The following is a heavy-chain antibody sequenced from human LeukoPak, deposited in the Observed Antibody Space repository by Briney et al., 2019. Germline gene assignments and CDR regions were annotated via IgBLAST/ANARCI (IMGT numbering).Heavy chain of an antibody. CDR2: IYYGGST. CDR1: GDSIGSYY. CDR3: ARGRARDGSYPWFDS. D-gene: IGHD3-16*02. V-gene: IGHV4-59*01. J-gene: IGHJ5*01. Sequence: SETLSLTCSVSGDSIGSYYWTWIRQPPGKGLEWIGYIYYGGSTNYSPSLKSRVSISVDTSNNQFSLQLRSVSAADTAIYYCARGRARDGSYPWFDSWGQGTLVTVSS.